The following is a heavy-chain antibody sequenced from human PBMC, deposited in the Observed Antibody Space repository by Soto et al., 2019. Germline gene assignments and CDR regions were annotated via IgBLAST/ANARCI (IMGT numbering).Heavy chain of an antibody. CDR1: GGSISSYY. D-gene: IGHD2-15*01. Sequence: SETLSLTCTVSGGSISSYYWSWIRQPPGKGLEWIGYIYYSGSTNYNPSLKSRVTISVDTTKNQFSLKLSSVTAADTAVYYCARGGVVVAAPSFNWFDPWGQGTLVTVSS. J-gene: IGHJ5*02. CDR2: IYYSGST. V-gene: IGHV4-59*01. CDR3: ARGGVVVAAPSFNWFDP.